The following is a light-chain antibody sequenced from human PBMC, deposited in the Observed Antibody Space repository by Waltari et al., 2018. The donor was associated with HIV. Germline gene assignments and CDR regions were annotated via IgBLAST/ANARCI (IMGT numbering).Light chain of an antibody. V-gene: IGLV1-44*01. CDR3: AAWDDSLNGPV. J-gene: IGLJ3*02. CDR1: SSNIGSNS. Sequence: QSVLTQPPSASGTPGQRVTISCSGSSSNIGSNSVNWYQQVPGTAPKLLIYSNYRRPSGVPDRFSGSRSGTSASLAISGLQSEDEADYYCAAWDDSLNGPVFGGGTKLTVL. CDR2: SNY.